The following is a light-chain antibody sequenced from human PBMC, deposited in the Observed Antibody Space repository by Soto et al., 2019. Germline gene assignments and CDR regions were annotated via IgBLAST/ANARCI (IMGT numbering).Light chain of an antibody. CDR1: QSVSRH. CDR2: DAS. Sequence: EVVLTQSPGTLSLSPGERATLPCRASQSVSRHLAWYQQKPGQAPRLLIYDASNRATGIPARFSGSGSGTDFTLTISSLEPEDFAVCYCQQRNNWPPVTFGGGTKVDIK. J-gene: IGKJ4*01. V-gene: IGKV3-11*01. CDR3: QQRNNWPPVT.